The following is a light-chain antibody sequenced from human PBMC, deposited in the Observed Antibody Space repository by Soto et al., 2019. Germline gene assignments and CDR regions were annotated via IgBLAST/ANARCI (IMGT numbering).Light chain of an antibody. CDR1: SRDVGSYNL. Sequence: QSVLNERAAGSGSRGQWMTISCPGTSRDVGSYNLVSWYQQHPGNAPKLIIYEGTKRPSGVSYRFSGSKSGNTASLTISGLQEEDEGDYHCCSFEGSSTYVFGTGTKVTVL. J-gene: IGLJ1*01. CDR3: CSFEGSSTYV. CDR2: EGT. V-gene: IGLV2-23*01.